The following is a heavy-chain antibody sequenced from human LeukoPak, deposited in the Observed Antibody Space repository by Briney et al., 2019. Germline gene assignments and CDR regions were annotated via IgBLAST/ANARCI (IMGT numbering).Heavy chain of an antibody. Sequence: GGSLRLSCAASGFTFSSYVMSWVRQAPGKGPEWVSSISRSGGDKHYADSVKGRLTISRDNSKNTLYLQLNSLRAEDTAVYYCARRAYCSSTTCYGDQWGQGTLVTVSS. CDR2: ISRSGGDK. CDR1: GFTFSSYV. V-gene: IGHV3-23*01. CDR3: ARRAYCSSTTCYGDQ. J-gene: IGHJ4*02. D-gene: IGHD2-2*01.